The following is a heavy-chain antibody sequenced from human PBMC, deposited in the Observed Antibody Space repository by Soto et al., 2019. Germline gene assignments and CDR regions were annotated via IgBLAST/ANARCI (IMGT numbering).Heavy chain of an antibody. V-gene: IGHV3-20*04. J-gene: IGHJ6*02. CDR1: GFTFDDYG. D-gene: IGHD6-19*01. CDR3: ARDPQWPNIYGMDV. CDR2: INWNGGST. Sequence: GGSLRLSCAASGFTFDDYGMSWVRQAPGKGLEWVSGINWNGGSTGYADSVKGRFTISRDNAKNSLYLQMNSLRAEDTALYYCARDPQWPNIYGMDVWGQGTTVTVSS.